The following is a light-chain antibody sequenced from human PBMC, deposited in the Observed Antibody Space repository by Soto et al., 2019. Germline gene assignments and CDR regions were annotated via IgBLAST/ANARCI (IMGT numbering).Light chain of an antibody. V-gene: IGLV1-40*01. CDR1: SSNIGAGYE. Sequence: QSVLTQSPSVSEAPGQRVTISCTGSSSNIGAGYEAHWYQQVPGTAPKLLIYENNNRPSGVPDRFSGSKSGTSASLAITGLQGEDEAEYYCQSYDSSLSGYVFGTGTKLTVL. CDR2: ENN. CDR3: QSYDSSLSGYV. J-gene: IGLJ1*01.